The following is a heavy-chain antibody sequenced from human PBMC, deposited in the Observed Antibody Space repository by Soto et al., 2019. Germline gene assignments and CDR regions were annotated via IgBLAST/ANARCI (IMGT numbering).Heavy chain of an antibody. CDR3: ARDRLERLALFYYYGMDV. V-gene: IGHV1-18*01. CDR1: GYTFTNYG. Sequence: QVQVVQSGAEVKKPGASVKVSCKASGYTFTNYGISWVRQAPGQGLEWMGWISAYNGNTNYAQKPQGRVTMTTDPSTSTAYMELRSLRSDDTAVYYCARDRLERLALFYYYGMDVWGQGTTVTVSS. CDR2: ISAYNGNT. J-gene: IGHJ6*02. D-gene: IGHD1-1*01.